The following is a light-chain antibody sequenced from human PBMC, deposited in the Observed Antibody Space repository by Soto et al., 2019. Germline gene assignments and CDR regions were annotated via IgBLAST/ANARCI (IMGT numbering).Light chain of an antibody. CDR1: SSDVGSYNL. J-gene: IGLJ3*02. V-gene: IGLV2-23*02. Sequence: QSVLTQPASVSGSPGQSITISCTGTSSDVGSYNLVSWYQQHPGKAPKLMIYEVSKRPSGVSNRFSGSKSGNTASLTISGLQAEDEADYYCCSYAGRGLVFGGGTKLTVL. CDR2: EVS. CDR3: CSYAGRGLV.